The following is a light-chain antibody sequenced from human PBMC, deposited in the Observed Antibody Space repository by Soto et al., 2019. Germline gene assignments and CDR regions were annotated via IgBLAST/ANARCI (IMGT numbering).Light chain of an antibody. V-gene: IGKV3-20*01. Sequence: ESVLTQSPGTLSLSPGERATRSCRASQSVSSSYLAWYQQKPGQAPRLLIYGASSRATGIPDRFSGSGSGTDFTLTISRLEPEDFAVYYCQQYGSSPLTFGGGTKVDI. J-gene: IGKJ4*01. CDR3: QQYGSSPLT. CDR1: QSVSSSY. CDR2: GAS.